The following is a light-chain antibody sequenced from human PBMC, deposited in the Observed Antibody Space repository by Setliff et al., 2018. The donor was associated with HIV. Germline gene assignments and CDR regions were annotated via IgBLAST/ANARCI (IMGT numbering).Light chain of an antibody. CDR1: SADVGVYDF. Sequence: QSALSQPASVSGSPGQSIFISCTGTSADVGVYDFDSWYQQRPGKAPKLILYDVSNRPSGVSNRFSGSKSGNTASLTISGLQTEDESDYFCASYTNINTFVFGTGTKVTVL. CDR2: DVS. V-gene: IGLV2-14*03. CDR3: ASYTNINTFV. J-gene: IGLJ1*01.